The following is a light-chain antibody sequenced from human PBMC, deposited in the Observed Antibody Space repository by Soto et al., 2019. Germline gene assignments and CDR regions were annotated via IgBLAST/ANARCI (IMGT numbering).Light chain of an antibody. J-gene: IGKJ5*01. Sequence: DLVMTQSPLSLSVTPGQPASISCKSSQSLLHSDGKTYLYWYLQKPGQPPQLLISAVSNRFSGAPFRXXGSGSGTDFTLKISRVEAEDVGIYYCMQSTQLPSITFGQGTRLEIK. CDR3: MQSTQLPSIT. CDR2: AVS. V-gene: IGKV2D-29*01. CDR1: QSLLHSDGKTY.